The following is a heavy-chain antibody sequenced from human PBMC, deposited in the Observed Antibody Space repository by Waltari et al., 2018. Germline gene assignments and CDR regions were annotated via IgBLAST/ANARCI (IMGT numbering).Heavy chain of an antibody. CDR2: ISGSGGST. D-gene: IGHD3-10*01. CDR3: AKDLGSGSFGYYFYMDV. V-gene: IGHV3-23*04. J-gene: IGHJ6*03. Sequence: EVQLVESGGGLVQPGGSLRLSCAASGFTFSSYAMSWVRQGPGKGLGGVSAISGSGGSTSYADSVKGRFTISRDNSKNTLYLQMNSLRAEDTAVHYCAKDLGSGSFGYYFYMDVWGKGTTVTVSS. CDR1: GFTFSSYA.